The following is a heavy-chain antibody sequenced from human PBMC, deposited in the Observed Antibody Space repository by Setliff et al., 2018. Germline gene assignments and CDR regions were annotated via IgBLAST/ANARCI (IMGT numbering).Heavy chain of an antibody. J-gene: IGHJ4*02. D-gene: IGHD5-12*01. CDR3: ARFLNPRDGYQNSPGFDF. CDR1: GGSISEPNYY. Sequence: NPSETLSLTCTVSGGSISEPNYYWSWIRQPPEKGLEWIAYIHYSGSTNQNPSLKSRVTISVDTSKNQFSLKMSSMTAADTAVYYCARFLNPRDGYQNSPGFDFWGQGTLVTVSS. V-gene: IGHV4-61*01. CDR2: IHYSGST.